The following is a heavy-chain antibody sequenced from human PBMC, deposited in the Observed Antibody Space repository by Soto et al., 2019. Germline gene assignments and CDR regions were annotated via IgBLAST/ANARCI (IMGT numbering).Heavy chain of an antibody. CDR2: NNHGTSD. CDR1: YGSSSYLIFC. J-gene: IGHJ4*02. Sequence: VFYGSSSYLIFCRTRVQKQPGKGLEWIDSNNHGTSDYDNPQLKIPVSISVDTSKTQFSLKLSSVTAADTALYYCARHEWTTICRVLAYWGKGTSVTVSP. D-gene: IGHD1-26*01. V-gene: IGHV4-39*01. CDR3: ARHEWTTICRVLAY.